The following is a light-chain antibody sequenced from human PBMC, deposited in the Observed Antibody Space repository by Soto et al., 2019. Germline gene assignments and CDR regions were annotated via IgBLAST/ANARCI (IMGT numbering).Light chain of an antibody. Sequence: QSVLTQPPSVSGAPGQRVTISCTGSSSNIGAGYDVHWYQQLPGTAPKLLICGNSNRPSGVPDRFSGSKSGTSASLAITRLQAEDEADYYCQSYDSSLSGWVFGGGTKLTVL. J-gene: IGLJ3*02. V-gene: IGLV1-40*01. CDR2: GNS. CDR3: QSYDSSLSGWV. CDR1: SSNIGAGYD.